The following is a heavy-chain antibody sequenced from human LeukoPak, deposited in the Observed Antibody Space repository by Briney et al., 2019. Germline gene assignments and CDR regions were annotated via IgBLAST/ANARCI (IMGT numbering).Heavy chain of an antibody. CDR1: GFTFSSYA. D-gene: IGHD3-3*01. CDR2: ISGSGGST. J-gene: IGHJ4*02. CDR3: ARAAPTYYDFWSGYYPGGLGYYFDY. Sequence: PGGSLRLSCAASGFTFSSYAMSWVRQAPGKGLEWVSAISGSGGSTYYADSVKGRFTISRDNSKNTLYLQMNSLRAEDTAVYYCARAAPTYYDFWSGYYPGGLGYYFDYWGQGTLVTVSS. V-gene: IGHV3-23*01.